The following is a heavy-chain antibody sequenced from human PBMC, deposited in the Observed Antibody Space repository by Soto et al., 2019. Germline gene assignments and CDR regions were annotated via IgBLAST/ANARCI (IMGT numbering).Heavy chain of an antibody. CDR1: GYTFTSYG. D-gene: IGHD3-22*01. J-gene: IGHJ5*02. CDR3: ARDGGEYYYYRSGYPVQVYWFYP. V-gene: IGHV1-18*01. CDR2: ISAYNGNT. Sequence: ASVKVSCKASGYTFTSYGISWVRQAPGQGLEWMGWISAYNGNTNYAQKLQGRVTMTTDTSTSTAYMELRSLRSDDTAVYYCARDGGEYYYYRSGYPVQVYWFYPWGQGSLVTVAS.